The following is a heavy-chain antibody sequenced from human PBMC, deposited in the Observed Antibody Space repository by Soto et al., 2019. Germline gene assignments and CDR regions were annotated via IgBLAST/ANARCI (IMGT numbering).Heavy chain of an antibody. V-gene: IGHV3-43*01. CDR2: ISWDGLST. CDR3: ARGLGSHSYAAMDV. D-gene: IGHD2-15*01. J-gene: IGHJ6*02. Sequence: PGGSLRLSCAASGFTFENYLMYWVRQAPGKGLEWVSLISWDGLSTHSADSVKGRFTTSRDNSKNSLYLQMNSLRTEDTALYYCARGLGSHSYAAMDVWGPGTTVTVSS. CDR1: GFTFENYL.